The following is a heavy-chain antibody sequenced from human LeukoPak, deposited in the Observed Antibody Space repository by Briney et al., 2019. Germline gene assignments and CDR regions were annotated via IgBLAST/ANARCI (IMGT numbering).Heavy chain of an antibody. CDR1: GDSVSINSAA. J-gene: IGHJ4*02. Sequence: SQTLSLTCAISGDSVSINSAAWNWIRQSPSRGLEWLGRTYQRSKWYNNYAVSVKSRITINPDISKNQFSLQLNSVTPEDTAVYYCARSPSPYSSGWYFDYWGQGTLVTVSS. CDR3: ARSPSPYSSGWYFDY. D-gene: IGHD6-19*01. V-gene: IGHV6-1*01. CDR2: TYQRSKWYN.